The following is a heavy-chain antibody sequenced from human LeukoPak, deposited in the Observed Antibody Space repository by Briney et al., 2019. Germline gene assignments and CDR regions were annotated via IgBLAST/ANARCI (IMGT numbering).Heavy chain of an antibody. D-gene: IGHD4-17*01. Sequence: GASVKVSCKASGYSFSDYAIHWVRQAPGQRLEWMGWINAGNGKTKYSQNFQGGVTITRDRSASTAYMELSSLRSEDTSVYYCARGRWTATETTYYLDYWGQGTLVTVSS. CDR3: ARGRWTATETTYYLDY. V-gene: IGHV1-3*01. CDR1: GYSFSDYA. J-gene: IGHJ4*02. CDR2: INAGNGKT.